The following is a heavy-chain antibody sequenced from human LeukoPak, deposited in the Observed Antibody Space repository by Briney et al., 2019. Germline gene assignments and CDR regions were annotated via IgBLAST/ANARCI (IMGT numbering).Heavy chain of an antibody. CDR3: ARHRGIVVVPAANGDNWFDP. V-gene: IGHV4-39*01. J-gene: IGHJ5*02. CDR2: IYYSGST. CDR1: GGSISSSSYY. D-gene: IGHD2-2*01. Sequence: PSETLSLNCTVSGGSISSSSYYWGWIRQPPGKGLEWIGSIYYSGSTYYNPSLKSRVTISVDTSKNQFSLKLSSVTAADTAVYYCARHRGIVVVPAANGDNWFDPWGQGTLVTVSS.